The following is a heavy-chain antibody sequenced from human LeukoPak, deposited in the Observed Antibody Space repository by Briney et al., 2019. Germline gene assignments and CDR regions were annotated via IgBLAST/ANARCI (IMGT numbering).Heavy chain of an antibody. CDR1: GYTFTGYY. CDR2: INPNSGGT. V-gene: IGHV1-2*02. D-gene: IGHD3-10*01. CDR3: ARDLAMVRGRNWFDP. Sequence: ASVKVSCKASGYTFTGYYMHWVRQAPGQGLEWMGWINPNSGGTNYAQKFQGRVTMTRDTSISTAYMELSRLRSDDTAVYYCARDLAMVRGRNWFDPWGQGTLVTVSS. J-gene: IGHJ5*02.